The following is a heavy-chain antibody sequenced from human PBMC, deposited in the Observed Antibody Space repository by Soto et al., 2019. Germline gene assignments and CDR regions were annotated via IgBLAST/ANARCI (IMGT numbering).Heavy chain of an antibody. V-gene: IGHV1-2*04. CDR1: GYTFTGYY. CDR2: INPNSGGT. D-gene: IGHD2-15*01. J-gene: IGHJ4*02. Sequence: ASVKVSCKASGYTFTGYYMHWVRQAPGQGLEWMGWINPNSGGTNYAQKFQGWVTMTRDTSISTAYMELSRLRSDDTAVYYCASGRGDCCGRSCFRLDYWGQGTLVTVSS. CDR3: ASGRGDCCGRSCFRLDY.